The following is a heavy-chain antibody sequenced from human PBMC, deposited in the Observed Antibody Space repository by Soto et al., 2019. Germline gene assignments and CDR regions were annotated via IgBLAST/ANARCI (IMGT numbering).Heavy chain of an antibody. V-gene: IGHV1-69*01. D-gene: IGHD3-10*01. CDR3: AREGGLNYYGSGTADY. Sequence: QVQLVQSGAEVKKPGSSVKVSCKASGGTFSSYAISWVRQAPGQGLEWMGGIIPIFGTANYAQKCQGRVTITADESTSTAYMELSSLRSEDTAVYYCAREGGLNYYGSGTADYWGQGTLVTVSS. CDR1: GGTFSSYA. J-gene: IGHJ4*02. CDR2: IIPIFGTA.